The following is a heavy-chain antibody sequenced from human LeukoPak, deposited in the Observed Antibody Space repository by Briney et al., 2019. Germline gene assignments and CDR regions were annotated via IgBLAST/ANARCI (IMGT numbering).Heavy chain of an antibody. J-gene: IGHJ4*02. Sequence: PGGSLRLSCAASGLTFSSYGMNWVRQAAGKGLEGVSSITSSSSHIYYADSVKGRFTISRDNAKNSLYLQMNSLRAEDTAVYYCARSYSSSRGTFDYWGQGTLVTVSS. D-gene: IGHD6-6*01. V-gene: IGHV3-21*01. CDR3: ARSYSSSRGTFDY. CDR2: ITSSSSHI. CDR1: GLTFSSYG.